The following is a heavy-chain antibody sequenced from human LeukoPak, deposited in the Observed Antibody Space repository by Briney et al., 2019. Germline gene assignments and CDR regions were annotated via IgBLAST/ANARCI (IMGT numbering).Heavy chain of an antibody. J-gene: IGHJ4*02. Sequence: GGSLTLSCAASGFTFSSYAMSWVRQAPGRGLEWVSAISGSGGSTYYADSVKGRFTISRDNSKNTLYLQMNSLRAEDTAVYYCLDSSGYYNDYWGQGTLVTVSS. CDR3: LDSSGYYNDY. CDR1: GFTFSSYA. CDR2: ISGSGGST. V-gene: IGHV3-23*01. D-gene: IGHD3-22*01.